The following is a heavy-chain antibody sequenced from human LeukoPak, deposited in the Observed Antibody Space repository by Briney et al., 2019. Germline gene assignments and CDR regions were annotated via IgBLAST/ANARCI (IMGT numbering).Heavy chain of an antibody. D-gene: IGHD5-24*01. V-gene: IGHV4-34*01. Sequence: SETLSLTCAVYGGSFSGYYWSWIRQPPGKGLEWIGEINNSGSTNYNPSLKSRVTISVDTSKNQFSLKLSSVTAADTAVYYCARAQSNQMATKIWGQGILVTVSS. CDR1: GGSFSGYY. J-gene: IGHJ4*02. CDR2: INNSGST. CDR3: ARAQSNQMATKI.